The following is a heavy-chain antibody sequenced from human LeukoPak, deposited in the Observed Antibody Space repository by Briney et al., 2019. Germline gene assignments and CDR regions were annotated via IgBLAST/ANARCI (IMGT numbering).Heavy chain of an antibody. Sequence: GGSLRLSCAASGFTFSSYAMHWVRQAPGKGLEWAAVISYDGSNKYYADSVKGRFTISRDNSKNTLYLQMNSLRAEDTAVYYCARDNRQDGYNYDYFDYWGQGTLVTVSS. CDR3: ARDNRQDGYNYDYFDY. CDR2: ISYDGSNK. V-gene: IGHV3-30-3*01. CDR1: GFTFSSYA. J-gene: IGHJ4*02. D-gene: IGHD5-24*01.